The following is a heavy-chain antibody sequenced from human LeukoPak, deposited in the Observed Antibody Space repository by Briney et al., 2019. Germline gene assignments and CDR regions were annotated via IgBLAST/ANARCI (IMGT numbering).Heavy chain of an antibody. J-gene: IGHJ2*01. D-gene: IGHD1-26*01. Sequence: SETLSLTCAVYGGSFSGYYWSWIRQPPGKGLEWIGEINHSGSTNYNPSLKSRVTISVDTSKNQFSLKLSSVTAADPAVYYCARGRALVDWGRGTLVTVSS. V-gene: IGHV4-34*01. CDR3: ARGRALVD. CDR1: GGSFSGYY. CDR2: INHSGST.